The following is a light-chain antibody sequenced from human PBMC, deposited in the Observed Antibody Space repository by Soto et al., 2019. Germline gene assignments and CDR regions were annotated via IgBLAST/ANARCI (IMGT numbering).Light chain of an antibody. Sequence: EIVLTQSPGTLSLSPGESATLSCRSSQSVIVRFLAWYQQNARQAPMLLICGATERATGIPDRFTGSGSGTDFTLTISIQEHEDFAVYCCHHYGRSPQTFGQGTKVDIK. CDR3: HHYGRSPQT. CDR1: QSVIVRF. V-gene: IGKV3-20*01. J-gene: IGKJ1*01. CDR2: GAT.